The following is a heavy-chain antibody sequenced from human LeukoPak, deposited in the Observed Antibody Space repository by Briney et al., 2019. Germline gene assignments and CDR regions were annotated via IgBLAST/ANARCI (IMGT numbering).Heavy chain of an antibody. Sequence: GKSLRLSCAASGFTFSSYGMHWVRQAPGKGLEWVAIIWYDGSRKYYADSVKGRFTISRENSKNTLYLQMNSLRAEDTAVYYCARGNSDYYATLGYWGQGTLVTVSS. V-gene: IGHV3-33*01. CDR2: IWYDGSRK. CDR3: ARGNSDYYATLGY. J-gene: IGHJ4*01. D-gene: IGHD3-22*01. CDR1: GFTFSSYG.